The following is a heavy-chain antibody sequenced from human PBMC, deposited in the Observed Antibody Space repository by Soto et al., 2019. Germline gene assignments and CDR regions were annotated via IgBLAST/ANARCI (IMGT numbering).Heavy chain of an antibody. CDR1: GVTVSHNY. Sequence: ESGGGLVQPGGSLRLSCAASGVTVSHNYMSWVRQAPGKGLEWVSVIYSGGRTYYADSVKGRFIISRDSSKNTLYLQMNSLRAEDSAVYYCARDTYDDYRGQGTLVTVSS. CDR3: ARDTYDDY. V-gene: IGHV3-66*01. D-gene: IGHD3-3*01. CDR2: IYSGGRT. J-gene: IGHJ4*02.